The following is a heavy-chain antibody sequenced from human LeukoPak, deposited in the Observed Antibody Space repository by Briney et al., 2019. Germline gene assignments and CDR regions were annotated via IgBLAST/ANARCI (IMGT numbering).Heavy chain of an antibody. D-gene: IGHD6-19*01. V-gene: IGHV4-61*08. CDR2: IYYSGST. Sequence: PSETLSLTCTVSGGSISSGGYYWSWIRQHPGKGLEWIGYIYYSGSTNYNPSLKSRVTMSVDTSKNQFSLKLSSVTAADTAVYYCARAVAGTYFDYWGQGTLVTVSS. CDR3: ARAVAGTYFDY. J-gene: IGHJ4*02. CDR1: GGSISSGGYY.